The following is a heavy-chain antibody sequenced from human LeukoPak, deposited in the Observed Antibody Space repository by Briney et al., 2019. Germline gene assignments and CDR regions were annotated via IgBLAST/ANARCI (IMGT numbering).Heavy chain of an antibody. Sequence: KAGGSLRLSCAASGFTFSSYEMNWVRQAPGKGLEWVSYISSSGSTIYYADSVKGRFTISRDNAKNSLYLQMNSLSAEDTAVYYCARDYGGSSPFDYWGQGTLVTVSS. D-gene: IGHD4-23*01. CDR1: GFTFSSYE. CDR3: ARDYGGSSPFDY. V-gene: IGHV3-48*03. J-gene: IGHJ4*02. CDR2: ISSSGSTI.